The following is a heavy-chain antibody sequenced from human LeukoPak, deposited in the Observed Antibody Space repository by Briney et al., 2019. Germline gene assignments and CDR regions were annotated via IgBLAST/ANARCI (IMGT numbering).Heavy chain of an antibody. CDR2: ISGSSESK. D-gene: IGHD4-17*01. J-gene: IGHJ4*02. CDR3: ASKTTLTFFDY. Sequence: GGSLRLSCAASGFTFSRYAMSWVRQVPGKGLEWVSDISGSSESKYYADSVKGRFTISRDNSKNTLYLQMNTLRAEDTAVYYCASKTTLTFFDYWGQGTLVSVSS. V-gene: IGHV3-23*01. CDR1: GFTFSRYA.